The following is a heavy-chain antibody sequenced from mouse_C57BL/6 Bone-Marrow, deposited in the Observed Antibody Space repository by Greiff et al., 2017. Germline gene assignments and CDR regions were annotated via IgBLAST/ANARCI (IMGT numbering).Heavy chain of an antibody. J-gene: IGHJ4*01. Sequence: VQLQQSGAELVKPGASVKLSCKASGYTFTSYWMHWVKQRPGQGLEWIGMIHPNSGSTNYNEKFKSKATLTVDKSSSTAYMQLNSLTSEDSAVYYCARGYDYDYAMDYWGQGTSVTGSS. CDR3: ARGYDYDYAMDY. CDR2: IHPNSGST. CDR1: GYTFTSYW. V-gene: IGHV1-64*01. D-gene: IGHD2-4*01.